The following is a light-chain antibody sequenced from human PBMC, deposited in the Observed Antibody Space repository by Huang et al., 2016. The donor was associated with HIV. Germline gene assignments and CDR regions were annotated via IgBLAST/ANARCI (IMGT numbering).Light chain of an antibody. CDR1: QDVSSP. V-gene: IGKV3-15*01. Sequence: EIVMTQSPATLSVSPGERATLSCRASQDVSSPLAWLQQKPGQAPRVLIYAASTRATGIPARFSASGSGTEFTLAISSLQSEDFAVYYCQQYNNWPYTFGQGTKVEI. CDR2: AAS. CDR3: QQYNNWPYT. J-gene: IGKJ2*01.